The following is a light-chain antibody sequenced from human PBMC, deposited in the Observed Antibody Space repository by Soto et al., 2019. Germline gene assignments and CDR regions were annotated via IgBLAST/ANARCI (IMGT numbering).Light chain of an antibody. Sequence: QSALTQPPPVSGSPGQSVTISCTGTSSDVGSYNRVSWYQQPPGTAPKLVIYEVSNRPSGVPDRFSGSKSGNTASLTISGLQAEDEADYHCSSYISSSTVVFGGGTKVTVL. J-gene: IGLJ2*01. CDR3: SSYISSSTVV. CDR2: EVS. V-gene: IGLV2-18*02. CDR1: SSDVGSYNR.